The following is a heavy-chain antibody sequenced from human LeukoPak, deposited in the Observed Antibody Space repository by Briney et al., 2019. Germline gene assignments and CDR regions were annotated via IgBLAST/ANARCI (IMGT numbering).Heavy chain of an antibody. D-gene: IGHD2/OR15-2a*01. CDR3: ARSYFSVGAFDI. J-gene: IGHJ3*02. CDR1: GYSIRTGYY. V-gene: IGHV4-38-2*01. CDR2: VYHSGST. Sequence: SEILSLTCGVSGYSIRTGYYWGWVRQPPGKDLEWIGSVYHSGSTYYNPSLKSRVNILVDTSKNQFSLSLTSVTAADTAVYYCARSYFSVGAFDIWGQGTMVTVSS.